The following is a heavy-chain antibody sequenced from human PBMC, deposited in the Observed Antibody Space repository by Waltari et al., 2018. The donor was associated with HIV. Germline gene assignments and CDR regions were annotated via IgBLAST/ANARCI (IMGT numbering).Heavy chain of an antibody. CDR3: ARARRFIEAPVKDGRGYSGLDV. J-gene: IGHJ6*02. V-gene: IGHV7-4-1*02. CDR2: INTNPGNP. D-gene: IGHD2-15*01. CDR1: GYTFTDFA. Sequence: QVQLVQSGSELKRPGASVKVSCKASGYTFTDFALNWVRQAPGQHLEWMGWINTNPGNPTTAQGCGGQFVFSSDTSVSTAFLQISGLKAEDTAVYYCARARRFIEAPVKDGRGYSGLDVWGQGTTVTVSS.